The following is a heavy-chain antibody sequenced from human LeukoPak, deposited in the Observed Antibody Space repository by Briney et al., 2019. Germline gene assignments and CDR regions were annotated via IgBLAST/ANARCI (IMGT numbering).Heavy chain of an antibody. CDR2: ISSSGGST. J-gene: IGHJ4*02. CDR3: AKGSQYSGSRAIYPRLDY. V-gene: IGHV3-23*01. D-gene: IGHD1-26*01. Sequence: GGSLRLSCAASGFTFSSYAMSCVRQAPGKGLEWVSAISSSGGSTYYADSVKGRFTISRDNSKNTLYLQMNSLRAEDTAVYYCAKGSQYSGSRAIYPRLDYWGQGTLVTVSS. CDR1: GFTFSSYA.